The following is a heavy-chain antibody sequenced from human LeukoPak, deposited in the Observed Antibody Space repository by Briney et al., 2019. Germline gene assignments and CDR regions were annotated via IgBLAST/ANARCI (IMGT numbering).Heavy chain of an antibody. Sequence: GVSLRLSCAASGFTFSSYTMNWVRQAPGKGLEWVSSISGSSSGIYYADSVRGRFTISRDNAKNSLYLQVNSLRAEDTAVYYCARDRGEGYCGSTSCYFSFDYWGQGTLVTVSS. J-gene: IGHJ4*02. CDR3: ARDRGEGYCGSTSCYFSFDY. V-gene: IGHV3-21*01. CDR2: ISGSSSGI. D-gene: IGHD2-2*01. CDR1: GFTFSSYT.